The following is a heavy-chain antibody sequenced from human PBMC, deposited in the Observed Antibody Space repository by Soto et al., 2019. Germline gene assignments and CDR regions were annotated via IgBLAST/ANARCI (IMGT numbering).Heavy chain of an antibody. CDR1: GFTFSIYW. J-gene: IGHJ4*02. D-gene: IGHD7-27*01. V-gene: IGHV3-74*01. CDR2: INSDGSST. Sequence: GGSLRLSCAASGFTFSIYWMHWFRQAPGKGLVWVSRINSDGSSTFYADSVKGRFTISRDNAKNTLYLQMNSLRAEDTAVYYCASSLLTPFDYWGQGTLVTVSS. CDR3: ASSLLTPFDY.